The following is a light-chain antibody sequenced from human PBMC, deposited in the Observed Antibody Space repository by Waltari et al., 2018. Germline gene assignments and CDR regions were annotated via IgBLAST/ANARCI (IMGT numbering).Light chain of an antibody. CDR3: QKYGNLPAT. CDR1: QSVTSW. V-gene: IGKV3-20*01. Sequence: IVLTQSPGTLSLSPGERATLSCRSSQSVTSWLAWYQQKPGQPPRLLMYGASSRATGIPDRFSGRGYGTDFSLTISRLEPEDFAVYYCQKYGNLPATFGQGPRVEVK. J-gene: IGKJ1*01. CDR2: GAS.